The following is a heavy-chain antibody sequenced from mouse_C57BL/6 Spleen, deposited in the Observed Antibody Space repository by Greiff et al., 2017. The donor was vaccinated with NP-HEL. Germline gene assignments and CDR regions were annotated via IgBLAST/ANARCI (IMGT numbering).Heavy chain of an antibody. J-gene: IGHJ2*01. CDR1: GYTFTSYG. CDR3: ARYGSSYYFDY. Sequence: VQLQQSGAELARPGASVKLSCKASGYTFTSYGISWVKQRTGQGLEWIGEIYPGSGNTYYNEKFKGKATLTADKSSSTAYMELRSLTSEDSAVYFCARYGSSYYFDYWGQGTTLTVSS. CDR2: IYPGSGNT. D-gene: IGHD1-1*01. V-gene: IGHV1-81*01.